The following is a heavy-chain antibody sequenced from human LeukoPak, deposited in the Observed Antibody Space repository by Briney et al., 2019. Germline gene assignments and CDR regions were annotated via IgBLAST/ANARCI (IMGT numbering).Heavy chain of an antibody. D-gene: IGHD3-9*01. V-gene: IGHV1-18*04. CDR2: ISAYNGNT. CDR3: ARVNSALTYYYGMDV. CDR1: GYTFTSYG. J-gene: IGHJ6*04. Sequence: GASVKVSCKASGYTFTSYGISWVRQAPGQGLEWMGWISAYNGNTNYARKLQGRVTMTTDTSTSTAYMELRSLRSDDTAVHYCARVNSALTYYYGMDVWGKGTTVTVSS.